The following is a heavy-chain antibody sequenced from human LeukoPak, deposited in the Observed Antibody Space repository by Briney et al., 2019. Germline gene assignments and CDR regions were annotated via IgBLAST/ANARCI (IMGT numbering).Heavy chain of an antibody. CDR1: GYSFTNYW. Sequence: GESLKISCKGSGYSFTNYWIGWVRQMPGKGLEWIGIIYPGDSDTRYSPSFQGQVTISADKSIDIAYLQWSSLKASDTAMYFCARRDSSSWHFVHWGQGTLVTVSS. J-gene: IGHJ4*02. CDR3: ARRDSSSWHFVH. V-gene: IGHV5-51*01. CDR2: IYPGDSDT. D-gene: IGHD6-13*01.